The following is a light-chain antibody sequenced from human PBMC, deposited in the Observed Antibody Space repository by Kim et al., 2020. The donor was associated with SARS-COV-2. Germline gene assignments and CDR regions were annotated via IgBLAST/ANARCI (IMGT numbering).Light chain of an antibody. CDR2: GAS. CDR1: QTISTN. V-gene: IGKV1-39*01. Sequence: DIQMTQSPSPLPASPGDRVTITCRARQTISTNLNWYQQRPGEAPKLLIYGASTLRSGVPSRFSGSGSGTDFTLTITSQQPEDFATYFCQRSFITPITFGPGTRLEIK. CDR3: QRSFITPIT. J-gene: IGKJ5*01.